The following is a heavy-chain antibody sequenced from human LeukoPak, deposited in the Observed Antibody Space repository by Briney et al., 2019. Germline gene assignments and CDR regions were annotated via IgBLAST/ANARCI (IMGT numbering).Heavy chain of an antibody. CDR1: GGTFSSYA. V-gene: IGHV1-69*13. CDR2: IIPIFGTA. Sequence: SVKVSCKASGGTFSSYAISWVRQAPGQGLEWMGGIIPIFGTANYAQKFQGRVTITADESTSTAYMELSSLRSEDTAVYYCARYVLSADDAFDTWGQGTMVTVSS. J-gene: IGHJ3*02. D-gene: IGHD3-16*01. CDR3: ARYVLSADDAFDT.